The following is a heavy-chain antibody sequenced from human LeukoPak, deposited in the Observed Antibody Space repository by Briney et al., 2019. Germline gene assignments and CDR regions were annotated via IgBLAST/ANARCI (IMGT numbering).Heavy chain of an antibody. CDR1: GFTFSTYV. V-gene: IGHV3-23*01. CDR2: ISGRGITT. J-gene: IGHJ4*02. CDR3: AKGSIPDRSGGPCHTRYFDY. D-gene: IGHD2-15*01. Sequence: PGASLRLSCVASGFTFSTYVMTWVRQAPGKGLEWVSIISGRGITTYYADSVKGRFTISRDNSKNTLYLQMGSLRAEDTAVYYCAKGSIPDRSGGPCHTRYFDYWGQGTLVTVSS.